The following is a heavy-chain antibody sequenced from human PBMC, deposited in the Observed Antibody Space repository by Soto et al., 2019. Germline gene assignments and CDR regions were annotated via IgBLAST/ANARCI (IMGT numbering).Heavy chain of an antibody. CDR3: ARDQPIAARTYYYYGMDV. CDR1: GGTFSSYA. V-gene: IGHV1-69*13. J-gene: IGHJ6*02. D-gene: IGHD6-6*01. CDR2: IIPIFGTA. Sequence: SVKVSCKASGGTFSSYAISWVRQAPGQGLEWMGGIIPIFGTANYAQKFQGRVTITADESTSTAYMELSSLRSEDTAVYYCARDQPIAARTYYYYGMDVWGQGTTVTVSS.